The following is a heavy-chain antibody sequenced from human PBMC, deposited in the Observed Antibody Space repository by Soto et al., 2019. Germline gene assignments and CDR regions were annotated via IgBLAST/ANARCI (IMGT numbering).Heavy chain of an antibody. J-gene: IGHJ6*02. CDR2: TYYRSKWDT. CDR1: GDSVARNSAA. D-gene: IGHD2-8*01. Sequence: SQTLSLTCDISGDSVARNSAAWSWIRQSPSRGLEWLGRTYYRSKWDTDYAVSVKSRISIYPDTSNNQFSLHLYSVTPEDTAVYDCAGVGWCRGMDVWGQGTLVTVSS. V-gene: IGHV6-1*01. CDR3: AGVGWCRGMDV.